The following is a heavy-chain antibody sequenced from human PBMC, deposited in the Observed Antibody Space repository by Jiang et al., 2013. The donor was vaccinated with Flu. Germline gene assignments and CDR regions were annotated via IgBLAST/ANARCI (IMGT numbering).Heavy chain of an antibody. D-gene: IGHD3-22*01. Sequence: FTISRDNAKNSLYLQMNSLRAEDTAVYYCAXGGDSSGYYRGYFDYWGQGTLVTVSS. J-gene: IGHJ4*02. V-gene: IGHV3-11*01. CDR3: AXGGDSSGYYRGYFDY.